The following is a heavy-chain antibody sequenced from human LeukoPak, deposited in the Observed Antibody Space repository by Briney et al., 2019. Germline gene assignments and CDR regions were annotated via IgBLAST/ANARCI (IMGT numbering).Heavy chain of an antibody. CDR2: IYYSGST. CDR1: GGSISSSSYY. V-gene: IGHV4-39*01. Sequence: SETLSLTCTVSGGSISSSSYYWGWIRQPPGKGLEWIGGIYYSGSTYYNPSLKSRVTISVDTSKNQFSLKLSSVTAADTAVYYCARSYYYYGVDVWGQGTTVTVSS. CDR3: ARSYYYYGVDV. J-gene: IGHJ6*02.